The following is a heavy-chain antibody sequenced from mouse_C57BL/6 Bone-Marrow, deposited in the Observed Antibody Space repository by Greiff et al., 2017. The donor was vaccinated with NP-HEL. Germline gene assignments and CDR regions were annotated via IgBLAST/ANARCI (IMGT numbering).Heavy chain of an antibody. J-gene: IGHJ1*03. CDR2: IDPNSGGN. V-gene: IGHV1-72*01. CDR1: GYTFTSYW. CDR3: GYGSSPYWYFDV. D-gene: IGHD1-1*01. Sequence: QVQLPGAELVKPGASVKLSCKASGYTFTSYWMHWVKQRPGRGLEWIGRIDPNSGGNKYNEKFKSKATLTVDKPSSTAYMQLSSLTSEDSAVYYCGYGSSPYWYFDVWGTGTTVTVSS.